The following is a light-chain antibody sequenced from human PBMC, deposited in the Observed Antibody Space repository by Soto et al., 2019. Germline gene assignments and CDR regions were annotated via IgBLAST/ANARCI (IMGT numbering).Light chain of an antibody. CDR2: DVT. V-gene: IGLV2-14*03. CDR1: SSDVGGYNY. J-gene: IGLJ1*01. Sequence: QSALTQPASVSGSPGQSIAISCTGSSSDVGGYNYVSWYQHHPGKAPKLMIYDVTNRPSGVSDRFSGSKSGNTASLTISGLQAEDVAGYYCSSYTSRGNYGFGTGTKVTV. CDR3: SSYTSRGNYG.